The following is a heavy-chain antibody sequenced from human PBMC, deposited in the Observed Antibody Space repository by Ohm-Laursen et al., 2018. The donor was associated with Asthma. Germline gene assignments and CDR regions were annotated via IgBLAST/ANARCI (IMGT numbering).Heavy chain of an antibody. CDR3: ARGSLEGLQ. Sequence: GSLRLSCSASGFTFSSHGMHWVRQGPGEGLVWISHIFPHGRHTNYADSVKGRFTISRDDAQNTLYLQMNSLRADDTAVYYCARGSLEGLQWGQGTLVTVSS. D-gene: IGHD5-24*01. V-gene: IGHV3-74*01. J-gene: IGHJ4*02. CDR2: IFPHGRHT. CDR1: GFTFSSHG.